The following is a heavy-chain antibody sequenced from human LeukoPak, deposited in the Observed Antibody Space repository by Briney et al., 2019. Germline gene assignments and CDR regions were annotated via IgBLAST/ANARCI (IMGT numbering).Heavy chain of an antibody. V-gene: IGHV3-23*01. CDR2: ISDSGGST. CDR1: GLTLSNYG. D-gene: IGHD3/OR15-3a*01. Sequence: GGSLRLSCAVSGLTLSNYGMSWVRRAPGKGLEWVAGISDSGGSTNCADSVKGRFTISRDNPKNTLYLQVNSLRAEDTAVYFCAKRGVVIRVILVGFHKEAYYFESWGQGALVTVSS. J-gene: IGHJ4*02. CDR3: AKRGVVIRVILVGFHKEAYYFES.